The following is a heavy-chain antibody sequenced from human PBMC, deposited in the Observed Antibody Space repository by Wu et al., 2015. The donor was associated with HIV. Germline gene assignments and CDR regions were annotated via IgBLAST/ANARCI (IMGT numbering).Heavy chain of an antibody. Sequence: QVQLVQSGAEVKKPGASVKVSCKASGYTFTNYDINWVRQATGQGLEWMGWMNPNSGNTGYAQKFQGRITITRNTSINTAHMELSSLRSEDTAVYYCARVGEXIVVVPAAMQNYYYYYMDVVGTKGPRSPSP. J-gene: IGHJ6*03. V-gene: IGHV1-8*03. CDR1: GYTFTNYD. CDR2: MNPNSGNT. CDR3: ARVGEXIVVVPAAMQNYYYYYMDV. D-gene: IGHD2-2*01.